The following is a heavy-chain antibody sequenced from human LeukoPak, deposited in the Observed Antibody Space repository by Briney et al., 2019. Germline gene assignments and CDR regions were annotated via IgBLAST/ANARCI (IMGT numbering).Heavy chain of an antibody. J-gene: IGHJ4*02. CDR1: AFTFSRYS. D-gene: IGHD1-26*01. CDR3: VKDVGGSYAFDY. Sequence: GGSLRLSCSASAFTFSRYSMHWVRPAPGKGLEYVSGINENGGRTHYGDSVKGRFSNSSDNTKNTPHLQMSTLRAEDTALYYCVKDVGGSYAFDYWGQGIPVTVAA. CDR2: INENGGRT. V-gene: IGHV3-64D*09.